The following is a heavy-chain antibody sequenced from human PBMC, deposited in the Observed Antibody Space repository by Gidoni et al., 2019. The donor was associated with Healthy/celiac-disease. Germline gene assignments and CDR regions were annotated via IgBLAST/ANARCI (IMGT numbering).Heavy chain of an antibody. J-gene: IGHJ4*01. Sequence: TSDDYTMHWVSQAPGNGLEWVELSSWDGGSTYYADSVKGRFTIARDNSKNSLYLQMNSLGTDDTALYYCAKGEKYYYGSGSYVFDYWGQGTLVTV. CDR3: AKGEKYYYGSGSYVFDY. CDR1: TSDDYT. CDR2: SSWDGGST. V-gene: IGHV3-43*01. D-gene: IGHD3-10*01.